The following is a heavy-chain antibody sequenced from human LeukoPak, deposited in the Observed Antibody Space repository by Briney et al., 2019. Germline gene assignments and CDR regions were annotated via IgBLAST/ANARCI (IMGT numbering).Heavy chain of an antibody. CDR3: AAEIFPWGYSGYDYWFDP. Sequence: GASVKVSCKASGYTFTGYYMQWVRQARGQRLEWIGWIVVGSGNTNYAQKFQERVTITRDMSTSTAYMELSSLRSEDTAVYYCAAEIFPWGYSGYDYWFDPWGQGTLVTVSS. CDR2: IVVGSGNT. D-gene: IGHD5-12*01. CDR1: GYTFTGYY. V-gene: IGHV1-58*02. J-gene: IGHJ5*02.